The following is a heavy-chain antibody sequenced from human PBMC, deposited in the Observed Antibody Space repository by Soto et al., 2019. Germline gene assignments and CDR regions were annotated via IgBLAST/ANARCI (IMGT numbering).Heavy chain of an antibody. V-gene: IGHV1-18*01. CDR1: GYTFTSYG. CDR2: ISAYNGNT. Sequence: ASVKVSCKASGYTFTSYGISWVRQAPGQGLEWMGWISAYNGNTNYAQKLQGRVTMTTDTSTSTAYMELRSLRSDDTAVYYCAREPSRQQLAYYFDYWGQGTLVTVSS. D-gene: IGHD6-13*01. J-gene: IGHJ4*02. CDR3: AREPSRQQLAYYFDY.